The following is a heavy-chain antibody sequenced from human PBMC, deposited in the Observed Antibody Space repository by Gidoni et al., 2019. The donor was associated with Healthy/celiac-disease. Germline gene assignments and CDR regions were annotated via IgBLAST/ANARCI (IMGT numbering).Heavy chain of an antibody. CDR1: GGSFSGYY. Sequence: QVQLQQWGAGLLKPSETLSLTCAVYGGSFSGYYWSWIRQPPGKGLEWIGEINHSGSTNYNPSLKSRVTISVDTSKNQFSLKLSSVTAADTAVYYCARHRRIAAAVRRHFPFDYWGQGTLVTVSS. J-gene: IGHJ4*02. CDR3: ARHRRIAAAVRRHFPFDY. V-gene: IGHV4-34*01. D-gene: IGHD6-13*01. CDR2: INHSGST.